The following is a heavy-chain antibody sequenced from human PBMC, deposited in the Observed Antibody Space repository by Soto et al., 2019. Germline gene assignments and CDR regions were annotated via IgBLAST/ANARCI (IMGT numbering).Heavy chain of an antibody. CDR3: ARTLFGDNVDY. Sequence: QVQLVQSGAEVKKPGASVQVSCKASGYTFTSYDITWARQATGQGLEWMGWMNPNSGKTGYAQKFQGRVTMTRNTSISTAYMELSSLRSEDTAVCYCARTLFGDNVDYWGQGTLVTFAS. J-gene: IGHJ4*02. V-gene: IGHV1-8*01. D-gene: IGHD4-17*01. CDR2: MNPNSGKT. CDR1: GYTFTSYD.